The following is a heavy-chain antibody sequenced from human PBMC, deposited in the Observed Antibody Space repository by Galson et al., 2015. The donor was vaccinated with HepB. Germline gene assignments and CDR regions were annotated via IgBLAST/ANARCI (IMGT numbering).Heavy chain of an antibody. CDR2: IYPGDSET. D-gene: IGHD5-24*01. CDR3: FRGRWAFHI. V-gene: IGHV5-51*01. CDR1: GYNFPTYW. J-gene: IGHJ3*02. Sequence: QSGAEVKKPGESLKISCQGSGYNFPTYWVGWVRQMPGRGLEWMGIIYPGDSETEYRPSFKGHVSFSVDKSINTAYLQWDSLKASDTAIYYCFRGRWAFHIWGQGTLVTVSS.